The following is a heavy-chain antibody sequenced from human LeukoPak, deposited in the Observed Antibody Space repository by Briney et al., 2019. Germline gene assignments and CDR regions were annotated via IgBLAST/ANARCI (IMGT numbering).Heavy chain of an antibody. D-gene: IGHD1-26*01. CDR3: AGDRATSYFDY. Sequence: GGSLRLSCAASGFTFSSYAMHWVRQAPGRGLEWVAVISYDGSNKYYTDSVKGRFTISRDNSKNTLYLQMNSLRAEDTAVYYCAGDRATSYFDYWGQGALVTISS. V-gene: IGHV3-30-3*01. CDR1: GFTFSSYA. J-gene: IGHJ4*02. CDR2: ISYDGSNK.